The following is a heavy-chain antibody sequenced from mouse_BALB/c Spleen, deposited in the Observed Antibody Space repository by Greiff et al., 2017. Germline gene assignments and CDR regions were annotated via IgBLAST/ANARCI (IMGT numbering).Heavy chain of an antibody. Sequence: DVMLVESGGGLVQPGGSRKLSCAASGFTFSSFGMHWVRQAPEKGLEWVAYISSGSSTIYYADTVKGRFTISRDNPKNTLFLQMTSLRSEDTAMYYCATCYRYDGDYYAMDYWGQGTSVTVSS. CDR2: ISSGSSTI. CDR1: GFTFSSFG. J-gene: IGHJ4*01. D-gene: IGHD2-14*01. CDR3: ATCYRYDGDYYAMDY. V-gene: IGHV5-17*02.